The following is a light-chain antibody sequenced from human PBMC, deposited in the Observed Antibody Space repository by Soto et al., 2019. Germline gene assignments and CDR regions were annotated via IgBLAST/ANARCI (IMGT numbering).Light chain of an antibody. CDR2: AAS. V-gene: IGKV1-9*01. Sequence: DIQLTQSPSFLSAAIGDRVTITCRASQDISNYFAWYQQKPGKAPKFLIYAASTLQSGVPSRFSGRGSGTEFTLTISSLQHEDFATYYCQQLNTYPLTFGGGTKVEIK. CDR1: QDISNY. J-gene: IGKJ4*01. CDR3: QQLNTYPLT.